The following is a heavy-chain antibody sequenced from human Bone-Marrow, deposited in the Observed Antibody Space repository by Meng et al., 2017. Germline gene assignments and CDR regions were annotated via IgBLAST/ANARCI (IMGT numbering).Heavy chain of an antibody. CDR3: ARSFTPTWSLTVVTYRGDAFDI. CDR2: ISSSGTTI. J-gene: IGHJ3*02. V-gene: IGHV3-48*03. Sequence: GESLKISCAASGFTFSSYEMNWVRQAPGKGLEWVSYISSSGTTIYYADSVKGRFTISRDNAKNSLYLQMNSLRVEDTAVYYCARSFTPTWSLTVVTYRGDAFDIWGQGTLVTVSS. D-gene: IGHD4-23*01. CDR1: GFTFSSYE.